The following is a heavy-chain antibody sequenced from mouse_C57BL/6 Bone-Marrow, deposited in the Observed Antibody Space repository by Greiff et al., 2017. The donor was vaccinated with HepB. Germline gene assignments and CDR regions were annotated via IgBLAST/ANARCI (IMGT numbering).Heavy chain of an antibody. V-gene: IGHV14-2*01. D-gene: IGHD2-2*01. J-gene: IGHJ3*01. CDR1: GFNIQDYY. CDR3: ASGYDPFAY. CDR2: IDPEDGET. Sequence: EVKLMESGAELVKPGASVKLSCTASGFNIQDYYMHWVKQRTEQGLEWIGRIDPEDGETKYAPKFQGKATITADTSSNTAYLQLSSLTSEDTAVYYCASGYDPFAYWGQGTLVTVSA.